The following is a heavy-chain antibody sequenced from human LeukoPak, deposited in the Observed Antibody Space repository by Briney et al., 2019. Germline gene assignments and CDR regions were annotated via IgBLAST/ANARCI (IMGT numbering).Heavy chain of an antibody. V-gene: IGHV1-8*01. CDR1: GYTFTSYD. CDR2: MNPNSGNT. D-gene: IGHD6-13*01. Sequence: GASVKVSCKASGYTFTSYDINWVRQATGQGLEWMGWMNPNSGNTGYAQKFQGRVTMTRNTSISTAYMELSSLRSEDTAVYYRARGTGSSSWYNYYYYGMDVWGQGTTVTVSS. CDR3: ARGTGSSSWYNYYYYGMDV. J-gene: IGHJ6*02.